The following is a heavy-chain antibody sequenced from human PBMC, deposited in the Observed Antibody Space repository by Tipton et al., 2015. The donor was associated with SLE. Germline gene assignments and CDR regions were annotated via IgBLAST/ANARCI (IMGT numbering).Heavy chain of an antibody. D-gene: IGHD7-27*01. CDR2: IYYSGST. V-gene: IGHV4-59*11. Sequence: TLSLTCTVSGGSIISSHYWTWIRQPPGKGLEWIGYIYYSGSTTYNPSLKGRVTISVDTSKNQFSLNLTSVTAADTAAYYCARVTGEDYDAFDIWGQGTMVTVSS. CDR3: ARVTGEDYDAFDI. J-gene: IGHJ3*02. CDR1: GGSIISSHY.